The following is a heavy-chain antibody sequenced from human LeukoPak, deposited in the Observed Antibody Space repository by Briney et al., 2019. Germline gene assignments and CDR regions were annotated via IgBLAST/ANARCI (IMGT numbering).Heavy chain of an antibody. V-gene: IGHV1-18*01. CDR2: ISAYNGNT. CDR1: GYTFTSYG. Sequence: ASVKVSCKASGYTFTSYGISWVRQAPGQGLEWMGWISAYNGNTNYAQKLQGRVTMTTDTSTSTAYMELRSLRSDDTAVYYCARTDWSVTHLGMGVWGKGTTVTVSS. CDR3: ARTDWSVTHLGMGV. J-gene: IGHJ6*03. D-gene: IGHD2-21*02.